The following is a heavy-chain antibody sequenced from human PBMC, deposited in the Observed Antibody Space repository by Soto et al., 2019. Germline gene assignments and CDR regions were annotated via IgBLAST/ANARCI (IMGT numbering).Heavy chain of an antibody. D-gene: IGHD2-21*01. V-gene: IGHV3-15*07. Sequence: GGSLRLSCAASGFTFSSAWFNWVRQAPGRGLEWVGRIKSQNDGGTTDYAAPVRDRFTISKDDSINTLYLQMSSLQTEDTGVYFCPAYLPAFPPWGAPWAQGPWFTVSS. J-gene: IGHJ5*02. CDR3: PAYLPAFPPWGAP. CDR2: IKSQNDGGTT. CDR1: GFTFSSAW.